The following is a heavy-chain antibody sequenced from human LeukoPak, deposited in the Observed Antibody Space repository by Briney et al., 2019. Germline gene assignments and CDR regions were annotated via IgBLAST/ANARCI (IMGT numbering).Heavy chain of an antibody. CDR3: VRGSYGAYDY. CDR2: ISWNSGSI. V-gene: IGHV3-9*01. D-gene: IGHD4-17*01. J-gene: IGHJ4*02. Sequence: GGSLRLSCAASGFTFDDYAMHWVRQAPGKGLEWVSGISWNSGSIGYADSVKGRFTIYRDNAKYSLYLQMNSLRAEDTAVYYCVRGSYGAYDYWGQGSLVTVSS. CDR1: GFTFDDYA.